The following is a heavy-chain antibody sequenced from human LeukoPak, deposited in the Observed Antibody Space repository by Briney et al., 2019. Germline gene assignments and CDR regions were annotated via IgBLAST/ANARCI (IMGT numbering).Heavy chain of an antibody. J-gene: IGHJ4*02. D-gene: IGHD5-18*01. V-gene: IGHV3-20*04. CDR3: ERGGGDVDTAIPPYFDY. CDR1: GFTFDDYG. CDR2: INWNGGST. Sequence: GGSLRLSCAASGFTFDDYGMSWVRQAPGKGLEWVSGINWNGGSTGYADSVKGRFTISRDNAKNSLYLQMNSLRAEDTALYYCERGGGDVDTAIPPYFDYWGQGTLITVSS.